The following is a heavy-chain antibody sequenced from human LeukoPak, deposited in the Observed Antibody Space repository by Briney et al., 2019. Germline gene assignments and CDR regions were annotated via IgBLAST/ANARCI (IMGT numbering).Heavy chain of an antibody. V-gene: IGHV3-48*01. CDR1: EFTFSSYS. Sequence: GGSLRLSCAASEFTFSSYSMNWVRQAPGKGLEWVSYITNSGNSKSYADSVKGRFTISRDNTKNSLYLQMNGLRAEDTAVYYCARQGYNWIYWGQGTLVTVSS. CDR3: ARQGYNWIY. CDR2: ITNSGNSK. D-gene: IGHD1-20*01. J-gene: IGHJ4*02.